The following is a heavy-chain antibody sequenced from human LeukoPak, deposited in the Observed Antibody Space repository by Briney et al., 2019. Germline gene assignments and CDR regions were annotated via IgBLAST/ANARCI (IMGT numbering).Heavy chain of an antibody. D-gene: IGHD3-22*01. CDR1: GFTFSSYA. CDR2: ISYDGSNK. Sequence: GGSLRLSCAASGFTFSSYAMHWVRQAPSKGLEWVAVISYDGSNKYYADSVKGRFTISRDNSKNTLYLQMNSLRVEDTAVYYCARGGYLTYLIDYWGQGTLVTVSS. J-gene: IGHJ4*02. CDR3: ARGGYLTYLIDY. V-gene: IGHV3-30-3*01.